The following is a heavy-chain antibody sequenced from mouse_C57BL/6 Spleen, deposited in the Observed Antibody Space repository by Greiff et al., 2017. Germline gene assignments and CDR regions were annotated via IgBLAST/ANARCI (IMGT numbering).Heavy chain of an antibody. V-gene: IGHV1-64*01. CDR2: IHPNSGRT. Sequence: QVQLQQPGAELVKPGASVKLSRKASGYTFPRYWKHWVKQRPGPGHEWIGMIHPNSGRTYYNEKFTSNATLTVDNSSITAYMQLSSLTSEYSAVYYCARRDYWGQGTTLTVSS. CDR3: ARRDY. J-gene: IGHJ2*01. CDR1: GYTFPRYW.